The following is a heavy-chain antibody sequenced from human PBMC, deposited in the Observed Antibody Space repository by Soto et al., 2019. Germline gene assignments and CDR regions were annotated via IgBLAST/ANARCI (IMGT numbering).Heavy chain of an antibody. Sequence: ASVKVSCKASGYTFTSYAMHWVRQAPGRRLEWMGWINAGNGNTKYSQKFQGRVTITRDTSASTAYMELSSLRSEDTAVYYCARGMAYSSSSYFDYGGKEPLVTFS. CDR2: INAGNGNT. J-gene: IGHJ4*02. CDR3: ARGMAYSSSSYFDY. D-gene: IGHD6-6*01. V-gene: IGHV1-3*01. CDR1: GYTFTSYA.